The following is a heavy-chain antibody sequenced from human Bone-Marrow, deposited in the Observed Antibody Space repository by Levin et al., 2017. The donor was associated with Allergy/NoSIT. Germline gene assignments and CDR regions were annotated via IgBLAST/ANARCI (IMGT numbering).Heavy chain of an antibody. CDR2: ISSNGGST. Sequence: QPGESLKISCSASGFTFSSYAMHWVRQAPGKGLEYVSAISSNGGSTYYADSVKGRFTISRDNSKNTLYLQMSSLRAEDTAVYYCVKDSRPVWITSQNNNWFDPWGQGTLVTVSS. D-gene: IGHD2-2*03. CDR1: GFTFSSYA. CDR3: VKDSRPVWITSQNNNWFDP. V-gene: IGHV3-64D*06. J-gene: IGHJ5*02.